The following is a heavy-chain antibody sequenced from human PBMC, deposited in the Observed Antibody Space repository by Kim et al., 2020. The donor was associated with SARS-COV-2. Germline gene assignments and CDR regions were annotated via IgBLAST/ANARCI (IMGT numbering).Heavy chain of an antibody. D-gene: IGHD3-10*01. Sequence: ATSLKGPFTISRDNAENTLYLQMNSLTADDTAMYFCARDVSGADDYWGQGTLVTVSS. J-gene: IGHJ4*02. CDR3: ARDVSGADDY. V-gene: IGHV3-74*01.